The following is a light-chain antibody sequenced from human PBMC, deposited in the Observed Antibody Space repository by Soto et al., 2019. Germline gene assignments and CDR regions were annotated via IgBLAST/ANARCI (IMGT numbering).Light chain of an antibody. CDR2: GNN. CDR1: SSNIGAGYD. J-gene: IGLJ2*01. Sequence: QSVLTQPPSVSGAPGQRVTISCTGSSSNIGAGYDVHWYQQLPGTAPKLLIYGNNKRPSGVPDRFSGSKSGTSASLAITGLQAEDEADYYCQSYDSSLNGVVFGGGTKLTVL. V-gene: IGLV1-40*01. CDR3: QSYDSSLNGVV.